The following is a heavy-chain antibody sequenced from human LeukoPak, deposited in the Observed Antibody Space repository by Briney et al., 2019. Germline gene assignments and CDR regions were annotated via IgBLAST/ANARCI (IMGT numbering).Heavy chain of an antibody. Sequence: SETLSLTCTVSGGSISRFYWSWIRQPAGKGLEWIGRIYTSGNTDYNPSSGSTDYNPSLRSRVTMSLDTSKNQFSLQMASVTGADTAVYYCARRQYSLNWDKIDSWGQGTLVTVSS. D-gene: IGHD1/OR15-1a*01. CDR2: IYTSGNTDYNPSSGST. CDR3: ARRQYSLNWDKIDS. J-gene: IGHJ4*02. V-gene: IGHV4-4*07. CDR1: GGSISRFY.